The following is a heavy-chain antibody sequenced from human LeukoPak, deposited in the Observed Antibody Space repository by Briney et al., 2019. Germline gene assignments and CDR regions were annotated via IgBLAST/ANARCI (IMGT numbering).Heavy chain of an antibody. CDR1: GFTFGNYA. CDR2: ISSGVST. Sequence: GGSLRLSCAASGFTFGNYAMNWVRQAPGKGLEWVSSISSGVSTYSAGFVEGRFTISRDNSKNTLYLQMNSLRAEDTAVYYCAKGDIAAAGNWFDPWGQGTLVTVSS. D-gene: IGHD6-13*01. CDR3: AKGDIAAAGNWFDP. J-gene: IGHJ5*02. V-gene: IGHV3-23*01.